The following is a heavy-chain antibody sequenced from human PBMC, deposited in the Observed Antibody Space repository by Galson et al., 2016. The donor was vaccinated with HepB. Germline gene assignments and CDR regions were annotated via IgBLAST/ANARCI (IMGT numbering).Heavy chain of an antibody. CDR2: IIPIFGTA. CDR1: GGPFGSYA. V-gene: IGHV1-69*13. J-gene: IGHJ4*02. D-gene: IGHD6-13*01. Sequence: SVKVSCRASGGPFGSYAISWVRQAPGQGLEWMGGIIPIFGTANYAQKFQGRVTITADESTSTAYMELSSLRSEDTAVYYCARGRGIAPPGLNYWGQGTLVTVSS. CDR3: ARGRGIAPPGLNY.